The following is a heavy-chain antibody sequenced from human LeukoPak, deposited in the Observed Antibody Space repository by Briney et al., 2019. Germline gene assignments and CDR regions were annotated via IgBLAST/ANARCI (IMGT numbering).Heavy chain of an antibody. D-gene: IGHD3-16*02. J-gene: IGHJ6*03. V-gene: IGHV3-30*02. CDR3: AKDFIGRRAPTYYYYYYMDV. CDR1: GFTFSSYG. Sequence: GGSLRLSCAASGFTFSSYGMSWVRQAPGKGLEWVAFIRYDGSNKYYADSVKGRFTISRDNSKNTLYLQMNSLRAEDTAVYYCAKDFIGRRAPTYYYYYYMDVWGKGTTVTISS. CDR2: IRYDGSNK.